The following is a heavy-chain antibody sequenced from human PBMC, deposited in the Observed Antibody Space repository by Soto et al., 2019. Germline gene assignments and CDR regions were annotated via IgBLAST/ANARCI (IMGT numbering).Heavy chain of an antibody. CDR2: ISGSGGST. V-gene: IGHV3-23*01. D-gene: IGHD2-8*01. CDR3: ARRVCMGLGCYYYYYGMDV. Sequence: GGSLRLSCAASGFTFSSYAMSWVRQAPGKGLEWVSAISGSGGSTYYADSVKGRFTISRDNSKNTLYLQMNSLRAEDTAVYYCARRVCMGLGCYYYYYGMDVWGQGTTVTVSS. J-gene: IGHJ6*02. CDR1: GFTFSSYA.